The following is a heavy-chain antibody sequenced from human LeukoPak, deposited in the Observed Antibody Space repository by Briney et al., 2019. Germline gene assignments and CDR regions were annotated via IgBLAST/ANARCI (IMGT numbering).Heavy chain of an antibody. J-gene: IGHJ6*03. Sequence: SESLSLTCTVSGGSISSYYWSWIRQPAGKGLEWIGRIYTSGSTNYNPSLESRVTMSVDTSKNQFSLKLSSVTAADTAVYYCARDTDFWSGYYSKYYYYMDVWGKGTTVTVSS. CDR3: ARDTDFWSGYYSKYYYYMDV. D-gene: IGHD3-3*01. CDR2: IYTSGST. CDR1: GGSISSYY. V-gene: IGHV4-4*07.